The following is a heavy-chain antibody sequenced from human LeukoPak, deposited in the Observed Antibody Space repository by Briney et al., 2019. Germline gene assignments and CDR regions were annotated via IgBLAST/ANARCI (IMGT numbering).Heavy chain of an antibody. D-gene: IGHD1-26*01. V-gene: IGHV4-34*01. CDR3: ARGLVRASGNYLYY. CDR2: INHSGST. CDR1: GGSFSGYY. J-gene: IGHJ4*02. Sequence: TSETLSLTCAVYGGSFSGYYWSWIRQPPGKGLEWIGEINHSGSTNYNPSLKSRVTISVDTSKNQFSLKLSSVTAADTAVYYCARGLVRASGNYLYYWGQGTLVTVSS.